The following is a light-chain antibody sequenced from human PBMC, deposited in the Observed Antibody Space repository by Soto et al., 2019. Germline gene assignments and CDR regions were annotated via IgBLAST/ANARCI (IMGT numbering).Light chain of an antibody. CDR2: KAS. CDR3: QQYDNYSP. CDR1: QSISDL. Sequence: IQMTQSPSTLSASVGDRVTITCRASQSISDLLAWYQQKPGEAPKLLIYKASSLESGVPSGFSVSGSGKQFSLTINSLQPDDFATYYCQQYDNYSPFGGGTKVEI. J-gene: IGKJ4*02. V-gene: IGKV1-5*03.